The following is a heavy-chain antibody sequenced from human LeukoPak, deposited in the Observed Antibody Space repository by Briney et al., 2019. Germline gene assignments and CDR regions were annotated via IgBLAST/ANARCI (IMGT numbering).Heavy chain of an antibody. D-gene: IGHD3-3*01. Sequence: ASVKVSCKASGYTFTGYYMHWVRQAPGQGLEWMGWINPNSGGTNYARKFQGRVTMTRDTSISTAYMELSRLRSDDTAVYYCARSGDLVDAFDIWGQGTMVTVSS. J-gene: IGHJ3*02. CDR3: ARSGDLVDAFDI. CDR2: INPNSGGT. V-gene: IGHV1-2*02. CDR1: GYTFTGYY.